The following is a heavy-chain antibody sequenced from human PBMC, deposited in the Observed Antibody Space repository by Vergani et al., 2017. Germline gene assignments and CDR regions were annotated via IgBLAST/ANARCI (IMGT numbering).Heavy chain of an antibody. V-gene: IGHV1-2*02. CDR3: ARDYYGSGSYSLPPNNWFDP. D-gene: IGHD3-10*01. CDR2: INPNSGGT. Sequence: QVQLVQSGAEVKKPGASVKVSCKASGYTFTGYYMHWVRQAPGQGLEWMGWINPNSGGTNYGQKFQGRVTMTRDTSISTAYMELSRLRSDDTAVYYCARDYYGSGSYSLPPNNWFDPWGQGTLVTVSS. J-gene: IGHJ5*02. CDR1: GYTFTGYY.